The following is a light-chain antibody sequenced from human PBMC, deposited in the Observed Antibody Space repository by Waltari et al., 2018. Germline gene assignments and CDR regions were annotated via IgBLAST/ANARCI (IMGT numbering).Light chain of an antibody. V-gene: IGLV2-11*01. Sequence: QSALTQPRSVSGSPGQSVTIPCTGTSSDVGAYNYVSWYQQHPGKAPKLMIYEVGKRPSGVPDRFSGSKSGNTASLTISGLKPEDEADYYCQSFQSSQTVFGGGTKLTVL. CDR2: EVG. CDR1: SSDVGAYNY. CDR3: QSFQSSQTV. J-gene: IGLJ3*02.